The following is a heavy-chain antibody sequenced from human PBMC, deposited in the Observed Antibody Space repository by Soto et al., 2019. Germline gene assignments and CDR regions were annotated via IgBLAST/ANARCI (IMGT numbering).Heavy chain of an antibody. CDR2: IYSGGST. CDR1: GFTVSNNY. V-gene: IGHV3-66*01. Sequence: EVQLVESGGGLVQPGGSLRLSCAASGFTVSNNYMSWVRQAPGKGLECVSVIYSGGSTYYADSVKGRFTISRDNSKNTLYLQINSLSAEEPAVYYCERDVGVWGRGTSVTVSS. J-gene: IGHJ6*04. CDR3: ERDVGV.